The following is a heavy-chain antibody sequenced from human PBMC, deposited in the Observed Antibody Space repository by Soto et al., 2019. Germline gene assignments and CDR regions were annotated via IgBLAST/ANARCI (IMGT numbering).Heavy chain of an antibody. V-gene: IGHV1-18*01. Sequence: ASVKVSCKASGYTFSNYGISWVRQTHGQGLEWMGWISGYNVNTKYAPKFQGRVTMTRDTSKSTVYMELSSLRSEDTAVYYCARYNSFEGLLWFGVLFGMDVWGQWTTVTVSS. CDR2: ISGYNVNT. CDR1: GYTFSNYG. J-gene: IGHJ6*02. D-gene: IGHD3-10*01. CDR3: ARYNSFEGLLWFGVLFGMDV.